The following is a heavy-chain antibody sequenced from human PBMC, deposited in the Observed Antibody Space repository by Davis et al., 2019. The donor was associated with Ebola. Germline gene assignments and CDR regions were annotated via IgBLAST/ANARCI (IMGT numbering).Heavy chain of an antibody. D-gene: IGHD5-12*01. CDR3: ARDPRIGRGYGWFDP. CDR2: VFHSGSS. CDR1: GDSISGGDYS. Sequence: SETLSLTCTVSGDSISGGDYSWTWIRQSPGKGLEWIGFVFHSGSSHYNPSLKSRVTISVDTSKNQFSLKLNSVTAADTAVYYCARDPRIGRGYGWFDPWGPGTLVTVSS. V-gene: IGHV4-30-4*02. J-gene: IGHJ5*02.